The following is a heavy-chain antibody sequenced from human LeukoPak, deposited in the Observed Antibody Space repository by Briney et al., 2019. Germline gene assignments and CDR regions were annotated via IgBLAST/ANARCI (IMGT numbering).Heavy chain of an antibody. V-gene: IGHV3-48*03. J-gene: IGHJ4*02. CDR2: ISRSGSTI. Sequence: HPGGSLRLSCAASGFTISSYELNWVCKAQGQGLEWVSYISRSGSTIYYANSVKGRFTISRDNAKNSLYLQMSSLRAEDTAVYYCGSGYDIDYWGQGILVTVSP. CDR1: GFTISSYE. CDR3: GSGYDIDY. D-gene: IGHD2-2*01.